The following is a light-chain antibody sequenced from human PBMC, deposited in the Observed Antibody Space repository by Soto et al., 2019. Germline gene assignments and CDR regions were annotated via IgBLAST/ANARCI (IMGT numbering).Light chain of an antibody. V-gene: IGKV1-39*01. CDR3: QHSYYTPWT. J-gene: IGKJ1*01. CDR2: GAS. Sequence: DIQMTQSPSSLSASLGDRVTITCRASQPISTFLNWYQQKTGGAPTLLIYGASTLHSGVPSRFSGSGSGTDFTLTISCLRPEDFATYYCQHSYYTPWTFGQGTKVEI. CDR1: QPISTF.